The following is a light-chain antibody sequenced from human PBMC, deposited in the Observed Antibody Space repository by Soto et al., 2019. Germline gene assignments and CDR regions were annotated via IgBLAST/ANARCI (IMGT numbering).Light chain of an antibody. Sequence: QSVLNQPASVSGSLGQSITISCSGTSSDVGAYNYVSWYQQYPGKAPKLMIYHVTDRPSGVSNRFSGSKSGNTASLTISGLQAEDEADYYCCSYTTSNTFVFGTGTQLTVL. V-gene: IGLV2-14*01. CDR2: HVT. CDR1: SSDVGAYNY. J-gene: IGLJ1*01. CDR3: CSYTTSNTFV.